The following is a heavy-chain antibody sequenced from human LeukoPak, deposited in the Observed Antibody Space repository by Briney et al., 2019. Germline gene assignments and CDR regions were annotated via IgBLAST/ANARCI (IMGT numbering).Heavy chain of an antibody. D-gene: IGHD2-2*01. CDR1: GFIFSSYA. CDR3: ARDPMGYCSSTSCYARVALDY. V-gene: IGHV3-33*08. J-gene: IGHJ4*02. CDR2: IWYDGSNK. Sequence: GGSLRLSCAASGFIFSSYAMSWVRQAPGKGLEWVAVIWYDGSNKYYADSVKGRFTISRDNSKNTLYLQMNSLRAEDTAVYYCARDPMGYCSSTSCYARVALDYWGQGTLVTVSS.